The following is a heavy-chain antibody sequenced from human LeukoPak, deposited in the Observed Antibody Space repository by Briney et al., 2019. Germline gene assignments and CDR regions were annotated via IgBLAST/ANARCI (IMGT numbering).Heavy chain of an antibody. CDR2: IYSGGST. V-gene: IGHV3-53*01. CDR1: GFTVSSNY. J-gene: IGHJ3*02. D-gene: IGHD2-21*02. CDR3: ARVPSGGDCYFDI. Sequence: GGSLRLSCAASGFTVSSNYMSWVRQAPGKGLEWVSVIYSGGSTYYADSVKGRFTISRDNSKNTLYLQMNSLRAEDTAVYYCARVPSGGDCYFDIRGQGTMVTVSS.